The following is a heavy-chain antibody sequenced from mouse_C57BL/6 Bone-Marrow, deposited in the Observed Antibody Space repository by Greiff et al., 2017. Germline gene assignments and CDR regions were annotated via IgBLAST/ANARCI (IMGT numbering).Heavy chain of an antibody. CDR2: INPSSGYT. V-gene: IGHV1-4*01. J-gene: IGHJ2*01. Sequence: QVQLQQSGAELARPGASVKMSCKASGYTFTSYTMHWVKQRPGQGLEWIGYINPSSGYTKYNQKFKDKATLTADKASSTAYMQLSSLTSEDSAVYYCASWHYGSLSWDYWGQGTTLTVSS. CDR1: GYTFTSYT. D-gene: IGHD1-1*01. CDR3: ASWHYGSLSWDY.